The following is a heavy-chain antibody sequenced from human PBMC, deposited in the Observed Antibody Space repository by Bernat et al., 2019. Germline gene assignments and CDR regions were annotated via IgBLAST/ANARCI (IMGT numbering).Heavy chain of an antibody. V-gene: IGHV3-21*01. CDR3: AREVRYYDFWSGYSGMDV. D-gene: IGHD3-3*01. CDR2: ISSSSSYI. J-gene: IGHJ6*02. CDR1: GFTFSSYS. Sequence: EVQLMESGGGLVKPGGSLRLSCAASGFTFSSYSMNWVRQAPGKGLEWVSSISSSSSYIYYADSVKGRFTISRDNAKNSLYLQMNSLRAEDTAVYYCAREVRYYDFWSGYSGMDVWGQGTTVTVSS.